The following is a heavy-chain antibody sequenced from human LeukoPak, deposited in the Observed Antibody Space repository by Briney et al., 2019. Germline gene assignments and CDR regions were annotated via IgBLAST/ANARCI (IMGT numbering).Heavy chain of an antibody. Sequence: GASVKVSCKASGYTFTSYAMNWVRQAPGQGLEWMGWINPDSGGAKYEQKFQGRVTMTRDTSMSTAYMELSRLTSDDTAVYYCARDGGVASRYFVIWGQGTLVTVSS. CDR3: ARDGGVASRYFVI. J-gene: IGHJ4*02. CDR1: GYTFTSYA. CDR2: INPDSGGA. D-gene: IGHD3-16*01. V-gene: IGHV1-2*02.